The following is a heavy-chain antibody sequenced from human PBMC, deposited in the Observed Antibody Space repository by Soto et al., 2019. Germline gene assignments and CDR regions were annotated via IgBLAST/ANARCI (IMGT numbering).Heavy chain of an antibody. D-gene: IGHD2-15*01. Sequence: GGSLRLSCGGSGFTFRGYWMHWVRQSPGKGLVWVSRINSDGTTTAYADSVKGRFTISRDNSKNTLFLQMTSLRADDAAVYYCTHCRGESCHGGYFGMDVWGQGTTVTVSS. CDR1: GFTFRGYW. CDR2: INSDGTTT. J-gene: IGHJ6*02. V-gene: IGHV3-74*01. CDR3: THCRGESCHGGYFGMDV.